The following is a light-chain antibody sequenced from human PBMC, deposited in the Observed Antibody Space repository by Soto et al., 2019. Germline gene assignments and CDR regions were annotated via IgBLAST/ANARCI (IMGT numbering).Light chain of an antibody. CDR1: QGISSY. J-gene: IGKJ1*01. CDR2: AAS. Sequence: AIRMTQSPSSFSASTGDRVTLTCRASQGISSYLAWYQQKPGKAPNLLIYAASTLQSGVPSRFSGSGSGTDFTLTISYLQSEDFATYYYQQYYTYPRTFGQGTKVEIK. V-gene: IGKV1-8*01. CDR3: QQYYTYPRT.